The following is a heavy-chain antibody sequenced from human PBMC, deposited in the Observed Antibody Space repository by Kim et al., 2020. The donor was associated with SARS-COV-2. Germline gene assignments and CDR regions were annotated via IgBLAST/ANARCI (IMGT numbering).Heavy chain of an antibody. J-gene: IGHJ4*02. CDR2: ISNSGEFV. CDR1: GFSFGLYT. D-gene: IGHD3-9*01. V-gene: IGHV3-21*01. Sequence: GGSLRLSCAASGFSFGLYTINWVRQAPGKGLEWVASISNSGEFVYYADDVKCRFVISRDNGHNSVFLHMSSLRAEDTAVYFCARHCEYYDSSGFYFASYFDLWGPGRVVTVSS. CDR3: ARHCEYYDSSGFYFASYFDL.